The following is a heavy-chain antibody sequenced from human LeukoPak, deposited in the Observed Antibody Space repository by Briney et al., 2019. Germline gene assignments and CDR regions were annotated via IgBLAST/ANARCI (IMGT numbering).Heavy chain of an antibody. CDR2: IYTSGST. CDR3: ARDSSSWAYYYYMDV. D-gene: IGHD6-13*01. V-gene: IGHV4-4*07. CDR1: GGSISSYY. J-gene: IGHJ6*03. Sequence: SETLSLTCTVSGGSISSYYWSWIRQPAGKGLEWIGRIYTSGSTNYNPSLKSRVTMSVDTSKNQFSLKLSSVTAADTAVYYCARDSSSWAYYYYMDVWGKGTTVTVSS.